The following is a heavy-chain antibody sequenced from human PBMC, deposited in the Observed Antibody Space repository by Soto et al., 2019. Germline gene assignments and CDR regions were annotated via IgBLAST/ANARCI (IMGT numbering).Heavy chain of an antibody. CDR1: GGSIISSNW. CDR2: IYHGGST. V-gene: IGHV4-4*02. Sequence: PSETLSLTCAVSGGSIISSNWWSWVRQPPGKGLEWIGEIYHGGSTNYNPSLKSRVTMSVDKSKNQFSLKLTSVTAADTAVYYCAGEGGYSYSCWGQGTLVTVSS. D-gene: IGHD5-18*01. CDR3: AGEGGYSYSC. J-gene: IGHJ4*02.